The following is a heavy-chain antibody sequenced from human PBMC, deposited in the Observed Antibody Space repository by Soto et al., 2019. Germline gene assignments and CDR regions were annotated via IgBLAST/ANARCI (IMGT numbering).Heavy chain of an antibody. V-gene: IGHV3-21*01. D-gene: IGHD3-3*01. Sequence: GGSLRLSCAASGFTFSSYSMNWVHQAPGKGLEWVSSISSSSSYIYYADSVKGRFTISRDNAKNSLYLQMNSLRAEDTAVYYCASAIFGVVPWFDPWGQGTLVTVSS. CDR3: ASAIFGVVPWFDP. J-gene: IGHJ5*02. CDR1: GFTFSSYS. CDR2: ISSSSSYI.